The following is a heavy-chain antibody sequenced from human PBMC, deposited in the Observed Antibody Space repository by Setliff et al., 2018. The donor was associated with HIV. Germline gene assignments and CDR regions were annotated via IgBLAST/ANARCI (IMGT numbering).Heavy chain of an antibody. J-gene: IGHJ4*02. D-gene: IGHD6-6*01. V-gene: IGHV1-46*01. CDR2: INPSGGST. CDR3: ARDPSIGQLGDY. Sequence: ASVKVSCKASGYTFTSYYMHWVRQAPGQGLEWMGIINPSGGSTSYAQKFQGRVTMTRETSTSTVYMELTRLRSEDTAVYYCARDPSIGQLGDYWGQGTLVTVSS. CDR1: GYTFTSYY.